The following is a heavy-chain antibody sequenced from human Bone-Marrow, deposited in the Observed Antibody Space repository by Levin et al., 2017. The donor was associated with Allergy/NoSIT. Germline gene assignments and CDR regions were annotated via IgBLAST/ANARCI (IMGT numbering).Heavy chain of an antibody. CDR3: ARRFTMIVGSFDY. D-gene: IGHD3-22*01. V-gene: IGHV4-34*01. CDR2: INHSGST. Sequence: SETLSLTCAVYGGSFSGYYWSWIRQPPGKGLEWIGEINHSGSTNYNPSLKSRVTISVDTSKNQFSLKLSSVTAADTAVYYCARRFTMIVGSFDYWGQGTLVTVSS. CDR1: GGSFSGYY. J-gene: IGHJ4*02.